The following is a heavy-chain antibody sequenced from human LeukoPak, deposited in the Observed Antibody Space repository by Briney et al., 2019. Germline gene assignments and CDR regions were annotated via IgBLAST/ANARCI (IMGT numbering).Heavy chain of an antibody. Sequence: GGSLRLSCAASGFTFSSYAMSWVRQAPGKGLEWVSAISGSGGSTYYADSVKGRFTISRDNSKNTLYLQMNSLRAEDTAVYYCAKGDYDYVRGSYRPNDAFDIWGQGTMGTVSS. CDR1: GFTFSSYA. D-gene: IGHD3-16*02. J-gene: IGHJ3*02. CDR2: ISGSGGST. V-gene: IGHV3-23*01. CDR3: AKGDYDYVRGSYRPNDAFDI.